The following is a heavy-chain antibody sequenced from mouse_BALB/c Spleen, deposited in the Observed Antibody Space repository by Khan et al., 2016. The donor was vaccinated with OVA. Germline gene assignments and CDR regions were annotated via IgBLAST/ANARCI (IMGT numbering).Heavy chain of an antibody. CDR2: ISNRRTTP. D-gene: IGHD1-1*01. J-gene: IGHJ3*01. CDR3: AGEGDCSGLAY. V-gene: IGHV5-12*02. CDR1: GFTFTDYY. Sequence: EVELVEPGGGFMQPGGSLTLSCATSGFTFTDYYMYWVRQTPEKRLEWVAYISNRRTTPYYSDTVRGRFTISRDNAKNTLFLQMSRLKSEDTAIYYCAGEGDCSGLAYRGQGSMVTVSA.